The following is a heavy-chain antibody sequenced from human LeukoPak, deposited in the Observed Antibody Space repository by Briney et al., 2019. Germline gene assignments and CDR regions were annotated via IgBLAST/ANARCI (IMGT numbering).Heavy chain of an antibody. CDR3: ARDQVVMITFGGVIEQRYYGMDV. CDR1: GGYFSDYY. J-gene: IGHJ6*02. V-gene: IGHV4-34*01. D-gene: IGHD3-16*02. Sequence: SETLSLTCAVYGGYFSDYYWSWIRQPPGKGLEWIGEINHSGSTNYNPSLKSRVTISADTSKNQFSLKLSSVTAADTAVYYCARDQVVMITFGGVIEQRYYGMDVWGQGTTVTVSS. CDR2: INHSGST.